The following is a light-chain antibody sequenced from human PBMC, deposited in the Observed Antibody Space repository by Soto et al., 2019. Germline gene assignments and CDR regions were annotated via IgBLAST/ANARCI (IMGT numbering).Light chain of an antibody. Sequence: IQMTQSPSTVSAYVGDSVTITGRASQSITTCLAWYQQRPGKAPKLLIYDASTLPTGVPSRFSGSGSGTDFTLTISSLQPEDFATYYCQQLNSYPLTFGQGTKVDIK. CDR1: QSITTC. J-gene: IGKJ1*01. V-gene: IGKV1-5*01. CDR3: QQLNSYPLT. CDR2: DAS.